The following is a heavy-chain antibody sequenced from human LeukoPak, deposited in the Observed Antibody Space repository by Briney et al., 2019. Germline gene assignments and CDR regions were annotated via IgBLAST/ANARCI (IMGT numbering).Heavy chain of an antibody. D-gene: IGHD1-1*01. J-gene: IGHJ4*02. CDR1: GFTFSCYG. CDR3: AKVGNWNEGVVDY. V-gene: IGHV3-23*01. Sequence: GGSLRLSFATAGFTFSCYGMRWVGEPPGRELEGVSAISGSGGSTYYADSVKGRFAISRDNSKNTLYLQMNSLRAEDTAVYYCAKVGNWNEGVVDYWGQGTLVTVSS. CDR2: ISGSGGST.